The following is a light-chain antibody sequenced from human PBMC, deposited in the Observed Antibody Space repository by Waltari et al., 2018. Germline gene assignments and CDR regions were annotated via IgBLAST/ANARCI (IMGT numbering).Light chain of an antibody. V-gene: IGKV1-5*01. CDR2: DAS. CDR1: QSINNW. CDR3: QQYDNLPPYT. J-gene: IGKJ2*01. Sequence: DIQMTQSPSTLSASVGDRVTITCRASQSINNWLAWFQQKPGKAPKLLIHDASSLESGVPSRFSGSGSGTEFTLTISSLQPDDFATYYCQQYDNLPPYTFGLGTKLEIK.